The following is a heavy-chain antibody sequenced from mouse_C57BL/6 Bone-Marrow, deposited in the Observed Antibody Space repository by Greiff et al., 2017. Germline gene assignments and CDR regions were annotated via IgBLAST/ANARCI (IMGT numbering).Heavy chain of an antibody. CDR1: GYSFTSGYY. V-gene: IGHV3-6*01. CDR3: SLRWPDWYFDV. D-gene: IGHD1-1*01. Sequence: EVQLQQSGPGLVKPSQSLSLTCSVTGYSFTSGYYWNWIRQFPGNKLEWMGYLSYDGSNNYNPSLKNQISITRDTSKNQFFLKLKSVTTEDTATYYCSLRWPDWYFDVWGTGTTVTVSS. J-gene: IGHJ1*03. CDR2: LSYDGSN.